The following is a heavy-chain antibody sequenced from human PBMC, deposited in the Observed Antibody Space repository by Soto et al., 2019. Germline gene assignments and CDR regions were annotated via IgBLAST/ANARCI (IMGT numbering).Heavy chain of an antibody. CDR1: GFSFNNFG. V-gene: IGHV3-23*01. Sequence: EVQLLEYGGGLVQPGGSLRLYCAASGFSFNNFGMSWVRQAPGKGLEWVSAISDSSDNTYYADSVKGRFTISRDYSKNTLYLHMNSLRAEDTAVYYCAKEGIPHTYYHDSTGYFRHFFDFWGQGTRVTVTS. CDR3: AKEGIPHTYYHDSTGYFRHFFDF. D-gene: IGHD3-22*01. J-gene: IGHJ4*02. CDR2: ISDSSDNT.